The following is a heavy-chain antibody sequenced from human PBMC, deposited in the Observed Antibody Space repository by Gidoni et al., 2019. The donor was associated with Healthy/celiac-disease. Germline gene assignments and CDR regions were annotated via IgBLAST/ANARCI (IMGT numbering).Heavy chain of an antibody. V-gene: IGHV3-30*18. CDR2: IAYDGSNK. CDR1: GFPFSSYG. CDR3: AKDSTVVTALDY. D-gene: IGHD2-15*01. Sequence: QVQLVESGGGVVQPGRSLRLSCAASGFPFSSYGMHWVRQAPGKGLEWVAVIAYDGSNKYYAASVKGRFTISRDNSKNTLYLQMNSLRAEDTAVYYCAKDSTVVTALDYWGQGTLVTVSS. J-gene: IGHJ4*02.